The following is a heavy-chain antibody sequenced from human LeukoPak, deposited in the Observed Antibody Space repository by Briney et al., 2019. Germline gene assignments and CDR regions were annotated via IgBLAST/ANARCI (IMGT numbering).Heavy chain of an antibody. CDR1: GGSISGYY. CDR3: ARCIEAAGTWWFDP. D-gene: IGHD6-13*01. V-gene: IGHV4-59*08. Sequence: SETLSLTRTVSGGSISGYYWSWIRQPPGKGLEWIGYIYYSGSTNYNPSLKSRVTISVDTSKNQFSLKLSSVTAADTAVYYCARCIEAAGTWWFDPWGQGTLVTVSS. J-gene: IGHJ5*02. CDR2: IYYSGST.